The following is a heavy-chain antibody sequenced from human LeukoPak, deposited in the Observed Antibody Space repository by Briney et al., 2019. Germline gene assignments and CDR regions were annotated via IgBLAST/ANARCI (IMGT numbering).Heavy chain of an antibody. CDR3: ARPDTAMVPHYFDY. V-gene: IGHV3-11*01. CDR1: GFTFSDYY. Sequence: GGSLRPSCAAPGFTFSDYYMTWIRQAPGKGLEWVSYISSSGSTIYYADSVKGRFTISRDNAKNSLYLQMNSLRAEDTAVYYCARPDTAMVPHYFDYWGHGTLVTVSS. D-gene: IGHD5-18*01. CDR2: ISSSGSTI. J-gene: IGHJ4*01.